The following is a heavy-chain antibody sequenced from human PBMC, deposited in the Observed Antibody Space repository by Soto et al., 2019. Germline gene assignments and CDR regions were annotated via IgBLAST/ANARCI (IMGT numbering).Heavy chain of an antibody. V-gene: IGHV3-30*18. CDR3: AKSPVAALADYYMDV. CDR1: GFTFSSYG. CDR2: IPYDGSNK. J-gene: IGHJ6*03. D-gene: IGHD6-6*01. Sequence: QVQLVESGGGVVQPGRSLRLSCAASGFTFSSYGMHWVRQAPGKGLEWVAVIPYDGSNKYYADSVKGRFTISRDNSKNTLYLQMNSLRAEDTAVYYCAKSPVAALADYYMDVWGKGTTVTVSS.